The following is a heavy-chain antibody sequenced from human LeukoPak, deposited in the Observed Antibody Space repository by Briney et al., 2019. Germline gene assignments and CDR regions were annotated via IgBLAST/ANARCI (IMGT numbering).Heavy chain of an antibody. CDR1: GFTFSNSW. Sequence: GGSLRLSCVDSGFTFSNSWMSWVRQAPGRGLEWVATSNADGSEEFYVESVKGRFTISRNNARNSLFLHMDSLRAEDTAVYYCARDRAYGTFDYWGQGTLVTASS. J-gene: IGHJ4*02. CDR3: ARDRAYGTFDY. V-gene: IGHV3-7*01. D-gene: IGHD4-17*01. CDR2: SNADGSEE.